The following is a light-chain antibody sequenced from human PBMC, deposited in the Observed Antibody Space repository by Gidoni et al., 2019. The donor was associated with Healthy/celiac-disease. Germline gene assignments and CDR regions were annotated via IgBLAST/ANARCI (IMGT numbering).Light chain of an antibody. Sequence: SYELTPPPSVSVSPGQTASITCSGDKLGDKYACWYQQKPGQSPVLVIYQDSKRPSGIPERFSGSNSGNTATLTISGTQAMDEADYYCQAWDSSTAWVFGTGTKVTGL. CDR3: QAWDSSTAWV. CDR2: QDS. J-gene: IGLJ1*01. V-gene: IGLV3-1*01. CDR1: KLGDKY.